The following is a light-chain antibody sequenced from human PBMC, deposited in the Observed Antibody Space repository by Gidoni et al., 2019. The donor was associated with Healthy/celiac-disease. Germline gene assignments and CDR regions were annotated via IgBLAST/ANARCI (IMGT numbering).Light chain of an antibody. V-gene: IGKV2-28*01. CDR3: MHALQTPL. Sequence: DIGMTQSPLSLTVTPGEPASISCRSSQSLLHSNGYNYLDWYLQKPGQSPQLLIYLGSNRASGVPDRFSGSGSGTDFTLKISRVEAEDVGVYYCMHALQTPLFGQGTRLEIK. CDR2: LGS. CDR1: QSLLHSNGYNY. J-gene: IGKJ5*01.